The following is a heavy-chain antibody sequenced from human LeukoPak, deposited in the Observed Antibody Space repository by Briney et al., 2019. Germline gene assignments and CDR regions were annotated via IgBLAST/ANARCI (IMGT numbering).Heavy chain of an antibody. CDR1: GFTFSDYY. CDR2: ISSSGSTI. D-gene: IGHD2-2*01. J-gene: IGHJ6*02. Sequence: PGGSLRLSCAASGFTFSDYYMSWIRQAPGKGLEWVSYISSSGSTIYYADSVKGRFTISRDNAKNSLYLQMNSLRAEDTAVYYCARDYCCSTSCYPGGIAARPYYYGMDVWGQGTTVTVSS. V-gene: IGHV3-11*01. CDR3: ARDYCCSTSCYPGGIAARPYYYGMDV.